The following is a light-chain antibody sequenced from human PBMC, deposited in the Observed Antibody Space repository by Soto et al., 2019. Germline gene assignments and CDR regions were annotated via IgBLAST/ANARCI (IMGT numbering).Light chain of an antibody. CDR3: QQSYSTPPT. J-gene: IGKJ4*01. CDR1: QSIRSY. V-gene: IGKV1-39*01. CDR2: AAS. Sequence: DIQMTQSPSSLSASVGDRVTITCRASQSIRSYLNWYQQKPGKAPKLLIYAASSLQSGVPSSFSGSGSGTDFTLTISSLQPEDFATYYCQQSYSTPPTFGGGTKLEIK.